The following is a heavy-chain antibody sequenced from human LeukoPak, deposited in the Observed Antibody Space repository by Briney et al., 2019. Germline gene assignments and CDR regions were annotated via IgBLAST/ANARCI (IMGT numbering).Heavy chain of an antibody. D-gene: IGHD3-10*01. V-gene: IGHV3-11*01. J-gene: IGHJ4*02. CDR1: VFTSSDSY. CDR2: IRSSGSTI. CDR3: ARDPWGSSSSGSYSPFFDY. Sequence: PGGSLRVSSAAPVFTSSDSYMSWIRQAPGKGLEWVSYIRSSGSTIYDAASVKGRFTISRDTAKNSLYLQMNSLRAEDTAVYYCARDPWGSSSSGSYSPFFDYWGQGTLVTVSS.